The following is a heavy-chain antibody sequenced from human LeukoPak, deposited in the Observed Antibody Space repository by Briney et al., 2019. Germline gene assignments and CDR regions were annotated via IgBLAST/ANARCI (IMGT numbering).Heavy chain of an antibody. J-gene: IGHJ4*02. CDR1: GFTFSNYA. D-gene: IGHD3-22*01. V-gene: IGHV3-23*01. Sequence: GGSLRLSCAASGFTFSNYAMSWVRQAPGKGLEWVSSISGIINNTNYADSVKGRFTLSIDNSKNTLYLHMNSLRADDTAVYYCAKDLSEYDSSGYSYLSFDYWGQGALVTVFS. CDR3: AKDLSEYDSSGYSYLSFDY. CDR2: ISGIINNT.